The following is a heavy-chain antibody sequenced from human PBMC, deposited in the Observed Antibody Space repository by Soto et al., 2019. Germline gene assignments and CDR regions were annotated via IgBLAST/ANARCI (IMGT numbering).Heavy chain of an antibody. Sequence: ASVKVSCKTSGYSFTKYGLHWVRQAPGQRLEWMGWIHPGNGDTKYPQKFQGRVTITRDTSATTAYTELSSLRSEDSAVFYCARTDCSSTSCYNYYYYGIDVWGQGTTVTVSS. CDR3: ARTDCSSTSCYNYYYYGIDV. CDR1: GYSFTKYG. D-gene: IGHD2-2*01. CDR2: IHPGNGDT. J-gene: IGHJ6*02. V-gene: IGHV1-3*01.